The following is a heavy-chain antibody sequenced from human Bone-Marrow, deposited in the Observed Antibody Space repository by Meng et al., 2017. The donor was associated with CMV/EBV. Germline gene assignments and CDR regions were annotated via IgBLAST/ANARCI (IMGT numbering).Heavy chain of an antibody. V-gene: IGHV1-46*01. CDR3: ARVYCSSTSCHRYYGMDV. CDR1: GYTFTNYY. Sequence: ASVKVSCKASGYTFTNYYMHWVRQAPGQGLEWMGIINPSGGSTSYAQKFQGRVTMTRDTSPSTVYMELSSLRSEDTAVYNCARVYCSSTSCHRYYGMDVWGQGTTVTVSS. CDR2: INPSGGST. D-gene: IGHD2-2*01. J-gene: IGHJ6*02.